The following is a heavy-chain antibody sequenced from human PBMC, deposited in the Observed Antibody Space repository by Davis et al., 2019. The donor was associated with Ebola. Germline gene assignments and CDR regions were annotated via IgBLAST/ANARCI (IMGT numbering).Heavy chain of an antibody. D-gene: IGHD5-24*01. CDR2: ISGSGGST. Sequence: GESLKISCAASGFTFSSYAMSWVRQAPGKGLEWVSAISGSGGSTYYADSVKGRFTISRDNSKNTLYLQMNSLRAEDTAVYYCAKVIVMATMGSFDYWGQGTLVTVSS. V-gene: IGHV3-23*01. CDR3: AKVIVMATMGSFDY. CDR1: GFTFSSYA. J-gene: IGHJ4*02.